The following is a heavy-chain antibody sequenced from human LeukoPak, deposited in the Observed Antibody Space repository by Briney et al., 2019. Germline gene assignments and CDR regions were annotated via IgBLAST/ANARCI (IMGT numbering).Heavy chain of an antibody. CDR3: ASAGYYYGSGSYYNGPFDY. V-gene: IGHV1-69*05. CDR2: IIPIFGTA. CDR1: GGTFSSYA. J-gene: IGHJ4*02. Sequence: GASVKVSCKASGGTFSSYAISWLLQAPGQGLEWMGRIIPIFGTANYAQKFQGRVTITTDESTSTAYMELSSLRSEDTAVYYCASAGYYYGSGSYYNGPFDYWGQGTLVTVSS. D-gene: IGHD3-10*01.